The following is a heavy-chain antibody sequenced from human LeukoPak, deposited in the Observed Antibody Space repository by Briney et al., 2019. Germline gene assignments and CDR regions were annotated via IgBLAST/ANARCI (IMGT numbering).Heavy chain of an antibody. J-gene: IGHJ4*02. CDR1: GFTFSRYS. V-gene: IGHV3-48*01. CDR2: ISSSTSTI. D-gene: IGHD4-23*01. CDR3: ARLRWARYSAY. Sequence: PGGSLRLSCAASGFTFSRYSMNGVRQAPGKGLEWVSYISSSTSTIYYADSVKRRFTTPRDNAKNSLYLQMTTLRAEDTAVYYCARLRWARYSAYWGQGTLVTVSS.